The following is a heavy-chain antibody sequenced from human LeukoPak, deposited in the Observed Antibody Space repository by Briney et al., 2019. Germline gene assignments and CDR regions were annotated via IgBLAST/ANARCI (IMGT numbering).Heavy chain of an antibody. V-gene: IGHV1-8*01. CDR1: GYTFTSYD. CDR3: ARVSLPILNYYGSGSYATERYFQH. Sequence: ASVKVSCKASGYTFTSYDINWVRQATGQGLEWMGWMNPNSGDTGYAQKFQGRVTMTRNTSISTAYMELSSLRSEDTAVYYCARVSLPILNYYGSGSYATERYFQHWGQGTLVTVSS. D-gene: IGHD3-10*01. J-gene: IGHJ1*01. CDR2: MNPNSGDT.